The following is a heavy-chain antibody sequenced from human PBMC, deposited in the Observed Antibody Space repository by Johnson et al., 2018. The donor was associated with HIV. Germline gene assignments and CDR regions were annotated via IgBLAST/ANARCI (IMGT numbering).Heavy chain of an antibody. CDR1: GFTFSSYG. CDR3: AKVRSSSWYDAFDI. D-gene: IGHD6-13*01. CDR2: IWYDGSNK. V-gene: IGHV3-33*06. Sequence: QVQLVESGGGVVQPGRSLRLSCAASGFTFSSYGMHWVRQAPGKGLKWVAVIWYDGSNKYYADSVKGRFTISRDNSKNTLYLQMNSLRIEDTAVYYCAKVRSSSWYDAFDIWGQGTMVTVSS. J-gene: IGHJ3*02.